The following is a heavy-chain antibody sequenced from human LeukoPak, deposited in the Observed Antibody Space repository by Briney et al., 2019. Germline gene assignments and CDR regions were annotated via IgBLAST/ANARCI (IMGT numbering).Heavy chain of an antibody. D-gene: IGHD3-10*01. CDR1: GYTFTSYG. Sequence: GASVKVSCKASGYTFTSYGISWVRHAPGQGLEWMGWISAYNGNTNYAQKLQGRVTMTTDTSTSTAYMELRSLRSDDTAVYYCARGPYGSGSYYKFDYWGQGTLVTVSS. CDR3: ARGPYGSGSYYKFDY. V-gene: IGHV1-18*01. J-gene: IGHJ4*02. CDR2: ISAYNGNT.